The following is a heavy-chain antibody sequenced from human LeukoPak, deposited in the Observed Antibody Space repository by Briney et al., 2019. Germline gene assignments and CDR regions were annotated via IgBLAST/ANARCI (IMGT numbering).Heavy chain of an antibody. CDR1: GYTFTGYY. Sequence: ASVKVSCKASGYTFTGYYMHWVRQAPGQGLEWMGWINPNSGGTNYAQKFQGRVTMTRDTSISTAYMELSRLRSDDTAVYYCARAYCGGDCYWYYYYGMDVWGQGTTVTVSS. CDR3: ARAYCGGDCYWYYYYGMDV. D-gene: IGHD2-21*02. CDR2: INPNSGGT. V-gene: IGHV1-2*02. J-gene: IGHJ6*02.